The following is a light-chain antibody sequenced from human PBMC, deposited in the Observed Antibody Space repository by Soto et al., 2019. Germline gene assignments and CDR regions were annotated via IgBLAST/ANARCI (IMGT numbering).Light chain of an antibody. J-gene: IGLJ2*01. CDR1: SSDVGSYNR. CDR2: EVS. Sequence: QSALTQPPSVSGSPGPSVTISCTGTSSDVGSYNRVSWYQQPPGTAPKLMIYEVSNGPSGVPDRFSGSKSGNTAALTISGLQAEDEADYYCSSYTSSSTVVFGGGTKLTVL. V-gene: IGLV2-18*02. CDR3: SSYTSSSTVV.